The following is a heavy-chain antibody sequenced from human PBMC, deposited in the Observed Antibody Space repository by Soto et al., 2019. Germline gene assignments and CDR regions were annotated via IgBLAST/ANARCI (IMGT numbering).Heavy chain of an antibody. D-gene: IGHD2-2*01. J-gene: IGHJ4*02. CDR1: GGTFSSYA. CDR2: IIPIFGTA. Sequence: GASVKVSCKASGGTFSSYAISWVRQAPGQGLEWMGGIIPIFGTANYAQKFQGRVTITADKSTSTAYMELSSLRSEDTAVYYGARGYCSSTSCSRFDYWGQGTLVTVSS. V-gene: IGHV1-69*06. CDR3: ARGYCSSTSCSRFDY.